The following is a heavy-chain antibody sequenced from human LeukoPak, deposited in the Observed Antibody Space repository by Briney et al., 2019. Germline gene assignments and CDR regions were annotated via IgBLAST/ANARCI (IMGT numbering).Heavy chain of an antibody. J-gene: IGHJ5*02. D-gene: IGHD2-2*01. V-gene: IGHV4-34*01. Sequence: SETLSLTCAVYGGSFSGYYWSWIRQPPGKGLEWIGEINHSGSTNYNPSLKSRVTISVDTSKNQFSLKLSPVIAADTAVYYCARQGYCSSTSCYAFGGYNWFDPWGQGTLVTVSS. CDR1: GGSFSGYY. CDR3: ARQGYCSSTSCYAFGGYNWFDP. CDR2: INHSGST.